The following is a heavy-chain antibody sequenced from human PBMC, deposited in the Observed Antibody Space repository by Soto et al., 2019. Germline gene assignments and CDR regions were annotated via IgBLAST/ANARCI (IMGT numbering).Heavy chain of an antibody. CDR1: GYTFTSYG. Sequence: ASVKVSCKASGYTFTSYGISWVRQAPGQGLEWMGWISAYNGNTNYAQKLQGRVTMTTDTSTSTAYMELRSLRSDDTAVYYCASDNLSGYCSSTSCYAWDYWGQGTLVTVSS. CDR3: ASDNLSGYCSSTSCYAWDY. CDR2: ISAYNGNT. V-gene: IGHV1-18*01. D-gene: IGHD2-2*01. J-gene: IGHJ4*02.